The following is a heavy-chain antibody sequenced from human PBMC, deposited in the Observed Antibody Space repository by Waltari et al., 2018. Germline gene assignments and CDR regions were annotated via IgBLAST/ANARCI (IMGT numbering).Heavy chain of an antibody. D-gene: IGHD3-10*01. CDR3: ARDQSGSDYYYYGMDV. V-gene: IGHV3-53*01. J-gene: IGHJ6*02. Sequence: EVQLVESGGGLIQPGGSLRLSCAASGFTVSRHHMSWVRHAPGKGLAWVSVIYSGGSPYYADSVKGRFTISRDNSKNTLYLQMNSLRAEDTAVYYCARDQSGSDYYYYGMDVWGQGTTVTVSS. CDR2: IYSGGSP. CDR1: GFTVSRHH.